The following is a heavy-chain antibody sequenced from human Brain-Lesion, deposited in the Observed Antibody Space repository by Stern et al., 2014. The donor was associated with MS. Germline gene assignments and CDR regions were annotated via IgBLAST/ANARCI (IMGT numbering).Heavy chain of an antibody. Sequence: EVQLVQSGAEVKKPGESLKISCKGSGYRFDNYWIGLVRQKPGKGLEWMGIIYTADSDTRYSPSLQGQVTISADKSISTVYLQWSSLKASDTAMYYCARTYSSGWYGGHAFDIWGQGTMVTVSS. J-gene: IGHJ3*02. CDR3: ARTYSSGWYGGHAFDI. CDR2: IYTADSDT. V-gene: IGHV5-51*01. CDR1: GYRFDNYW. D-gene: IGHD6-19*01.